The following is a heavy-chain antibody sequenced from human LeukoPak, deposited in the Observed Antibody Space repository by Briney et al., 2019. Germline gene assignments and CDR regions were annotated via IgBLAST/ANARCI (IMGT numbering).Heavy chain of an antibody. J-gene: IGHJ4*02. CDR1: GFTFSTYR. V-gene: IGHV3-7*01. CDR2: ITEDGSGK. D-gene: IGHD6-19*01. CDR3: AKARYSSGLDY. Sequence: PGGSLRLSCAASGFTFSTYRMAWVRRAPGKGLEWVATITEDGSGKYHVDSVRGRFTVSRDNTNKLLFLQMNSLRAEDTAVYHCAKARYSSGLDYWGQGTLVSVSS.